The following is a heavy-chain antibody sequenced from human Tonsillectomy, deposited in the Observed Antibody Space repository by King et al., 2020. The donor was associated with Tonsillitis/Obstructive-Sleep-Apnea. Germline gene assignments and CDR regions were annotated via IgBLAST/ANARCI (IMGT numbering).Heavy chain of an antibody. V-gene: IGHV2-5*02. CDR3: AHSQQGTCFDY. Sequence: TLKESGPTLVKPTQTLTLTCTFSGFSPSTSGVGVGWIRQPPGKALELLALIYLDDDNRDSPSLKSRLTTTKDTSKNQVVLTMTNMDPVDTATYYCAHSQQGTCFDYWGQGTLVTVSS. CDR2: IYLDDDN. D-gene: IGHD1-1*01. J-gene: IGHJ4*02. CDR1: GFSPSTSGVG.